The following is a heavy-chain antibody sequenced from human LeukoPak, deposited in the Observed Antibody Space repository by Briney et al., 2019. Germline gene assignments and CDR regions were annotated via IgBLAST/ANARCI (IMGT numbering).Heavy chain of an antibody. Sequence: GGSLRLSCAAPGLTITTHWMTWVRQAPEKGLEWVATIEQDGTKECYVDSVKGRFTISRDNAKNSLYLQMNSLRADDTAVYYCVRDFDYWGQGTLVTVSS. V-gene: IGHV3-7*01. CDR1: GLTITTHW. J-gene: IGHJ4*02. CDR2: IEQDGTKE. CDR3: VRDFDY.